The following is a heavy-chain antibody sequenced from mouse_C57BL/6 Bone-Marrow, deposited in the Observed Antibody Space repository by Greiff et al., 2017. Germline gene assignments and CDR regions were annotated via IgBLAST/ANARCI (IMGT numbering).Heavy chain of an antibody. CDR3: GRCVYYGFFYAMDY. CDR1: GYTFTSYW. V-gene: IGHV1-59*01. Sequence: VQLQQPGAELVRPGTSVKLSCKASGYTFTSYWMHWVKQRPGQGLEWIGVIDPSDSYTNYNQKFKGKATLTVDPSSSTAYMQLSCLTSEDSAFYYCGRCVYYGFFYAMDYWGQGTSVTVST. CDR2: IDPSDSYT. D-gene: IGHD2-2*01. J-gene: IGHJ4*01.